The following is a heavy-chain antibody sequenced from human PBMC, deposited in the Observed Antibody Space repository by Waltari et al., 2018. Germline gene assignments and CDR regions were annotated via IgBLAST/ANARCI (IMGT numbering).Heavy chain of an antibody. CDR2: VDPEDGQA. CDR1: GYTFSDYY. Sequence: EVQLRQSGAELRKPGTPVKISCKASGYTFSDYYIHWVQQAPGKGLQWVGLVDPEDGQAIYAEKFQGRVTITAGTSTDTAYLELSSLTSEDTAVFYCATALGDNTSASRPFHLWGQGTVITVSS. V-gene: IGHV1-69-2*01. D-gene: IGHD3-10*01. J-gene: IGHJ3*01. CDR3: ATALGDNTSASRPFHL.